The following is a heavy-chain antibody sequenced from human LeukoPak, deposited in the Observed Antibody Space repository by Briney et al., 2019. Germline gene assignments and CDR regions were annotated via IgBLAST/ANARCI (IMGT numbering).Heavy chain of an antibody. J-gene: IGHJ4*02. CDR3: ARGTYSNRNRPSPRFDY. CDR1: RFTFRSYS. V-gene: IGHV3-21*01. D-gene: IGHD4-11*01. Sequence: GGSLRLSCAASRFTFRSYSMHWVRQAPGKGLEWVSSIYTGSDYVYYADSVKGRFTISRDNAKNSLYLQLDSLRVEDTAVYYCARGTYSNRNRPSPRFDYWGQGTLVTVSS. CDR2: IYTGSDYV.